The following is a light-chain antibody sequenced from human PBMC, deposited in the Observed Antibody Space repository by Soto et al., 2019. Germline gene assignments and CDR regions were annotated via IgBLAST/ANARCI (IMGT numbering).Light chain of an antibody. CDR2: DVS. Sequence: QSVLTQPASVSGSPGQSITISCTGTGSDVGGYNYVSWYQQHPGKAPKLMIYDVSNRPSGVSNRFSGSKSGNTASLTISGLQAEDEADYYCSSYTSSSLYVFGTGT. J-gene: IGLJ1*01. CDR3: SSYTSSSLYV. CDR1: GSDVGGYNY. V-gene: IGLV2-14*01.